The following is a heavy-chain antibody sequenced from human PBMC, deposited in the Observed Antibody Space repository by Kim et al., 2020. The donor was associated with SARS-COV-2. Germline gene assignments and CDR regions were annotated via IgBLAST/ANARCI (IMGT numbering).Heavy chain of an antibody. Sequence: ADSVKARLTISRDNSQNTLYLQMNSLRAEDTAVYYCARSIAGSYYYGMDVWGQGTTVTVSS. CDR3: ARSIAGSYYYGMDV. J-gene: IGHJ6*02. D-gene: IGHD6-6*01. V-gene: IGHV3-30*01.